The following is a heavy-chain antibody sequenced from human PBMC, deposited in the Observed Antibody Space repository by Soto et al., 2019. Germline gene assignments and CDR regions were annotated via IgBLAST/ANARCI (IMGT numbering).Heavy chain of an antibody. D-gene: IGHD2-15*01. CDR2: ISGSGSST. CDR1: GFTFSTYA. Sequence: EVQLLESGGGLVQPGGSLILSCAASGFTFSTYAMSWVRQAPGKGLEWVSAISGSGSSTYYADSVKGRFTISRDNSKNTLYLQMNGLRAEDTAVYYCTKGGGSCCFDCWGQGTLITVSS. V-gene: IGHV3-23*01. CDR3: TKGGGSCCFDC. J-gene: IGHJ4*02.